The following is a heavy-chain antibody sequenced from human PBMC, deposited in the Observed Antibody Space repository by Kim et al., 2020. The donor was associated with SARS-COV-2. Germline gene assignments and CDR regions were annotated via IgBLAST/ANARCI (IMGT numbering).Heavy chain of an antibody. J-gene: IGHJ1*01. CDR2: IKNIHYGGAT. D-gene: IGHD3-22*01. V-gene: IGHV3-49*04. CDR3: VTAENYYDSSGYYGYFNH. CDR1: GVAFPNYA. Sequence: GGYPRLSCRVSGVAFPNYAMSWVRQAPGEGLEWVGCIKNIHYGGATEYAASVKGRLDISRDDSKGIVYLQLNSLRTEDTGTYFCVTAENYYDSSGYYGYFNHWGQGTLVTVS.